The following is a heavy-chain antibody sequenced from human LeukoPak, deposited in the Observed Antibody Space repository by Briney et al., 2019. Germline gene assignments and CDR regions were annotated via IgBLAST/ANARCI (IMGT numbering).Heavy chain of an antibody. J-gene: IGHJ5*02. D-gene: IGHD3-22*01. V-gene: IGHV5-51*01. CDR2: IYPDDSDT. CDR3: ARRESYYYDSSGSKWFDP. CDR1: GYSFTSYW. Sequence: PGASLKISCTVSGYSFTSYWIGWVRPLPGEGLEWMGIIYPDDSDTRYSPSFQGQITISADKSINTAYLQWNSLAASATAMYYCARRESYYYDSSGSKWFDPWGQGTLVTVSS.